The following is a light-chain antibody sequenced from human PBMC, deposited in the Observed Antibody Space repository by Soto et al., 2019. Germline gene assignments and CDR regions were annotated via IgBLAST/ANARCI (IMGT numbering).Light chain of an antibody. V-gene: IGKV3-20*01. J-gene: IGKJ1*01. CDR1: QSVSSSY. CDR2: GAS. CDR3: QKYGSSPGT. Sequence: EIVLTQSPGTLSLSPGESATLSCRASQSVSSSYLAWYQQKTGQAPRLLIYGASSRATGIPDRFSGSGSGTDLTLTISRLEPEDFAVYYCQKYGSSPGTCGQGTKVDIK.